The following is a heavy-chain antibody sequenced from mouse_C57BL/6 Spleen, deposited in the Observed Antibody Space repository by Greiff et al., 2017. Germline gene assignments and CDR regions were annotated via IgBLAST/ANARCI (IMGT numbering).Heavy chain of an antibody. CDR2: ISSGGSYT. CDR3: ARHELPAEDYAMDD. Sequence: EVKLMESGGDLVKPGGSLKLSCAASGFTFSSYGMSWVRQTPDKRLEWVATISSGGSYTYYPDSVKGRFTISRDNAKNTLYLQMSSLKSEDTAMYYCARHELPAEDYAMDDWGQGTSVTVSS. CDR1: GFTFSSYG. D-gene: IGHD1-1*01. J-gene: IGHJ4*01. V-gene: IGHV5-6*01.